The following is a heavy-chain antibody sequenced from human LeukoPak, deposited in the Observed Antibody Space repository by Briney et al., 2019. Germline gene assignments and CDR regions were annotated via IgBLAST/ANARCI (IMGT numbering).Heavy chain of an antibody. V-gene: IGHV4-59*08. Sequence: PSETLSLTCTVSGGSISGYYWSWIRQPPGKGLEWIAYIHYSGTTNYNPSLKSRVTISVDTSQNQFSLSLSSVTAADTAVYYCARVDPDSSSTLEVFDYWGQGTLVTVSS. CDR3: ARVDPDSSSTLEVFDY. D-gene: IGHD6-6*01. CDR2: IHYSGTT. CDR1: GGSISGYY. J-gene: IGHJ4*02.